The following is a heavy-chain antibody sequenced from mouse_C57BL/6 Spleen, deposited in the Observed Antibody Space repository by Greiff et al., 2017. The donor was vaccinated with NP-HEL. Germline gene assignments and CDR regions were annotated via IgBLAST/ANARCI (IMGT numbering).Heavy chain of an antibody. D-gene: IGHD4-1*01. J-gene: IGHJ3*01. CDR1: GFNIKDDY. CDR3: TSLTGTPFAY. CDR2: IDPENGDT. Sequence: VQLQQSGAELVRPGASVKLSCTASGFNIKDDYMYWVKQRPEQGLEWIGWIDPENGDTEYASKFQGKSTITADTSSNTAYLQLSSLTSEDTAVYYCTSLTGTPFAYWGQGTLVTVSA. V-gene: IGHV14-4*01.